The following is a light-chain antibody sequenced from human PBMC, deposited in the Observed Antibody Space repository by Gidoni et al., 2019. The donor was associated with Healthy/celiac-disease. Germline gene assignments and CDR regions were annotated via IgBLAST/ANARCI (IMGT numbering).Light chain of an antibody. CDR3: QQYNSYQYT. CDR1: QSISSW. CDR2: KAS. J-gene: IGKJ2*01. V-gene: IGKV1-5*03. Sequence: DIQMTQSPSTLSASVGDRVTITCRASQSISSWLAWYQQKPGKAPKLLIYKASSLESGVPSRFSGSGSGTEFTLTISSRQPDDFATYYCQQYNSYQYTFGQGTKLESK.